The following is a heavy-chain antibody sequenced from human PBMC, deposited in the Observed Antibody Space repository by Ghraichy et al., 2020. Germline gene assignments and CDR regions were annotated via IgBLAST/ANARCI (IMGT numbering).Heavy chain of an antibody. CDR2: ISPNSGVT. D-gene: IGHD5-12*01. CDR3: ARDLRQHLATYYYYYAMNV. V-gene: IGHV1-2*02. J-gene: IGHJ6*02. CDR1: GYTFTGYY. Sequence: VKVSCKASGYTFTGYYIHWVRQAPGQGLEWMGWISPNSGVTNYAQKFQGRVTMTRDTSISTAYLELISLTSDDTAVYYCARDLRQHLATYYYYYAMNVWGQGTTVTVSS.